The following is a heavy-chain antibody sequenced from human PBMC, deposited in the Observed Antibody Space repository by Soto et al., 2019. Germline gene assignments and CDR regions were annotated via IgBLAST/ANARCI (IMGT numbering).Heavy chain of an antibody. Sequence: ASVKVSCNACGGTFRTYAMSWVRQAPGQGLEWMGGIIPIFGTANYAQKFRGRVTITADESTSTAYMELSSLRSEDTAVYYCASDEINSKNGGWYYYGMDVWGQGTTVTVSS. CDR2: IIPIFGTA. J-gene: IGHJ6*02. CDR1: GGTFRTYA. V-gene: IGHV1-69*13. D-gene: IGHD6-19*01. CDR3: ASDEINSKNGGWYYYGMDV.